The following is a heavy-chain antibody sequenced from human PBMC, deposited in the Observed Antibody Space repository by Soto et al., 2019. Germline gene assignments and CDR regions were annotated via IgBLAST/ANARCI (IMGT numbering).Heavy chain of an antibody. D-gene: IGHD2-21*02. J-gene: IGHJ6*02. CDR1: GYTFTSYG. CDR2: ISAYNGNT. Sequence: QVQLVQSGAEVKKPGASVKVSCKASGYTFTSYGISWVRQAPGQGLEWMGWISAYNGNTNYAQKLQGRVTMTTDTSTSTAYMELRSLRSDDTAVYYCAREAYCGGDCYSSYYYYYGMDVWGQGTTVTVSS. V-gene: IGHV1-18*01. CDR3: AREAYCGGDCYSSYYYYYGMDV.